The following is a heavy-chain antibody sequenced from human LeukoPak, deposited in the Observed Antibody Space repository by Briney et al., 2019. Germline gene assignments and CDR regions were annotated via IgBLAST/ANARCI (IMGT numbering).Heavy chain of an antibody. D-gene: IGHD1-26*01. Sequence: PGGSLRLSCAASGFTFSSYAMSWVRQAPGKGLEWVSAISGSGGSTYYADSVKGRFTISRDNSKNTLYLQMNSLRAEDTAVYCCAKGGGSAWELLALDYWGQGTLVTVSS. CDR1: GFTFSSYA. CDR3: AKGGGSAWELLALDY. V-gene: IGHV3-23*01. CDR2: ISGSGGST. J-gene: IGHJ4*02.